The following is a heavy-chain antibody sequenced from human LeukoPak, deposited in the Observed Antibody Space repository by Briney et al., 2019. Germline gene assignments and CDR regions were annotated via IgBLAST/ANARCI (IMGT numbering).Heavy chain of an antibody. Sequence: PGESLQISCKGSGYSFTSYWIGWVRQMPGKGLEWMGIIYPGDSDTRYSPSFQGQVTISADKSISTAYLQWSSLKASDTAMYYCARQYSSSSSPFDYWGQGTLVTVSS. CDR3: ARQYSSSSSPFDY. J-gene: IGHJ4*02. D-gene: IGHD6-6*01. CDR2: IYPGDSDT. V-gene: IGHV5-51*01. CDR1: GYSFTSYW.